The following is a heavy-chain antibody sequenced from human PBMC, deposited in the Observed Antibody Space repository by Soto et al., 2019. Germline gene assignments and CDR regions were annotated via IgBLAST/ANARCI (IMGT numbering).Heavy chain of an antibody. CDR1: GGSITNGGYY. CDR2: IYYSGST. V-gene: IGHV4-31*03. J-gene: IGHJ5*02. Sequence: QVQLQESGPGLVKPSQTLSLTCTVSGGSITNGGYYWSWIRQHPGKGLEWIGYIYYSGSTYYNPSLKSRVTISVDTSKNQFSLKLSSVTAADTAVYYCARGIPMRFGELLAPWFDPWGQGTLVTVSS. CDR3: ARGIPMRFGELLAPWFDP. D-gene: IGHD3-10*01.